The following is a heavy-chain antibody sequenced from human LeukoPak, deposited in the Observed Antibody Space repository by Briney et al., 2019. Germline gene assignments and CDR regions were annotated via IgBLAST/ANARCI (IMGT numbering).Heavy chain of an antibody. J-gene: IGHJ4*02. V-gene: IGHV5-51*01. Sequence: KLGESLKISCKGSGYTFTTYWIGWVRQMPGKGLEWMGIIYPGDSDTRYSPSFQGQVTISADKSISTAYLQWSSLKASDTAMYYCARQKSAYDSEFDYWGQGTLVTVSS. D-gene: IGHD3-3*01. CDR1: GYTFTTYW. CDR3: ARQKSAYDSEFDY. CDR2: IYPGDSDT.